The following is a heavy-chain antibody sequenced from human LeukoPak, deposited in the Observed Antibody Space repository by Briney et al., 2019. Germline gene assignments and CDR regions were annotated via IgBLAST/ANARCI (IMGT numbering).Heavy chain of an antibody. CDR2: ISGGGGST. Sequence: GGSLRLSCAASGFTFSSYAMSWVRQAPGKGLEWVSLISGGGGSTYYADSVKGRFTISRDNSKNTLYLQMNSLRAEDTAVYYCANDQQLWFETYYYGMDVWGQGTTVTVSS. J-gene: IGHJ6*02. CDR1: GFTFSSYA. CDR3: ANDQQLWFETYYYGMDV. V-gene: IGHV3-23*01. D-gene: IGHD5-18*01.